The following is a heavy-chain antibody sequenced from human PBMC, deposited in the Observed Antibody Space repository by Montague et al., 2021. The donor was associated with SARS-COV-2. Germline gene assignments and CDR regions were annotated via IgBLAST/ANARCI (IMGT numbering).Heavy chain of an antibody. CDR1: GGSISSSSYY. D-gene: IGHD6-13*01. V-gene: IGHV4-39*01. J-gene: IGHJ2*01. CDR3: ARHRAADGIWYFDH. CDR2: IYYSGST. Sequence: SETLSLTCTVSGGSISSSSYYWGWIRQPPGKGLEWIGSIYYSGSTYYNPYLKSRVTISVDTSQSQFSLKLSSVTAADTAVYYCARHRAADGIWYFDHWGRGTLVTVSS.